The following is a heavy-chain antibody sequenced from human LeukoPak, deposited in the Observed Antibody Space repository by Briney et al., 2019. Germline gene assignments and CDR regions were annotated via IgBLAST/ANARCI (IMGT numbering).Heavy chain of an antibody. Sequence: GGSLRLSCAASGFTFSSYAMHWVRQAPGKGLEWVAVISYDGSNKYYADSVKGRFTISRDNSENTLYLQMNSLRAEDTAVYYCARGGVSWELLVPHFDYWGQGTLVTVSS. V-gene: IGHV3-30-3*01. D-gene: IGHD1-26*01. CDR2: ISYDGSNK. CDR1: GFTFSSYA. J-gene: IGHJ4*02. CDR3: ARGGVSWELLVPHFDY.